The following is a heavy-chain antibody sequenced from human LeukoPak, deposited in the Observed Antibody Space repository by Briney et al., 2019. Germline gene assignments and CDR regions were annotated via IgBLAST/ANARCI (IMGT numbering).Heavy chain of an antibody. J-gene: IGHJ5*02. CDR3: ARSLLHGPYNWFDP. V-gene: IGHV3-33*01. CDR2: IWYDGSNK. Sequence: PGGSLRLSCAASGFTFSSYGMHWVRQAPGKGLEWVAVIWYDGSNKYYADSVKGRFTISRDNSKNTLYLQMNSLRAEDTAVYYCARSLLHGPYNWFDPWGQGTLVTVSS. CDR1: GFTFSSYG.